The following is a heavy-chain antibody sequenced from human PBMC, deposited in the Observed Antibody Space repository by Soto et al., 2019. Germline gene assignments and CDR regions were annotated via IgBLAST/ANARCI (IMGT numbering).Heavy chain of an antibody. CDR2: IGTAGDT. V-gene: IGHV3-13*01. J-gene: IGHJ4*02. Sequence: GGSLRLSCAASGFTFSSYDMHWVRQATGKGLEWVSAIGTAGDTYYPGSVKGRFTISRENAKNSLYLQMNSLRAGDTAVYYCARVGVPAALDYWGQGTLVTVSS. D-gene: IGHD2-2*01. CDR3: ARVGVPAALDY. CDR1: GFTFSSYD.